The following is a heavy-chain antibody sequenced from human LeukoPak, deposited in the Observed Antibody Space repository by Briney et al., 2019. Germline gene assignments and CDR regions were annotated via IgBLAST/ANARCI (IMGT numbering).Heavy chain of an antibody. CDR2: IIPILGIA. CDR1: GYTFTSYD. Sequence: EASVKVSCKASGYTFTSYDINWVRQAPGQGLEWMGRIIPILGIANYAQKFQGRVTITADKSTSTACMELSSLRSEDTAVYYCARAASSSEVTTFLTNPSYYYYMDVWGKGTTVTVSS. D-gene: IGHD4-11*01. V-gene: IGHV1-69*04. J-gene: IGHJ6*03. CDR3: ARAASSSEVTTFLTNPSYYYYMDV.